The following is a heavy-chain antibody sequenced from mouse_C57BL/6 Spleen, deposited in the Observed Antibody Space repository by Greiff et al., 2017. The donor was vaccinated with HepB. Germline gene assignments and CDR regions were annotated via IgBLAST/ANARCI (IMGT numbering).Heavy chain of an antibody. J-gene: IGHJ4*01. D-gene: IGHD4-1*01. CDR3: ARHDPQLTGAMDY. V-gene: IGHV5-9*01. Sequence: EVKLMESGGGLVKPGGSLKLSCAASGFTFSSYTMSWVRQTPGKRLEWVATISGGGGNTYYPDSVKGRFTISRDNAKNTLYLQMSSLRSEDTALYYCARHDPQLTGAMDYWGQGTSVTVSS. CDR1: GFTFSSYT. CDR2: ISGGGGNT.